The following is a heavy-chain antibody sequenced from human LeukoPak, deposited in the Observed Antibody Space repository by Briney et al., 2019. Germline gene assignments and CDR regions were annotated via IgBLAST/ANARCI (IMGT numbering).Heavy chain of an antibody. CDR3: ARDLLYDSSGCAFDI. Sequence: SETLSLTCTVSGGSISSYYWSWIRQPPGKGREWIGYIYYSGSTNYNPSLNSRVTISVGTSKNQFSLKLGSVTAADTAVYYCARDLLYDSSGCAFDIRGQGTMVTASS. J-gene: IGHJ3*02. CDR2: IYYSGST. V-gene: IGHV4-59*13. D-gene: IGHD3-22*01. CDR1: GGSISSYY.